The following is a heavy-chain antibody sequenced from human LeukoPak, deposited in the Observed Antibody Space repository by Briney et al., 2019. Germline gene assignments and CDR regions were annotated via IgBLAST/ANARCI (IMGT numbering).Heavy chain of an antibody. CDR2: IYYSGST. V-gene: IGHV4-59*01. CDR3: ARVDYGSGSYRFDP. CDR1: GFMFSSNW. Sequence: PGGSLRLSCAASGFMFSSNWMSWIRQPPGKGLEWIGYIYYSGSTNYNPSLKSRVTISVDTSKNQFSLKLSSVTAADTAVYYCARVDYGSGSYRFDPWGQGTLVTVSS. J-gene: IGHJ5*02. D-gene: IGHD3-10*01.